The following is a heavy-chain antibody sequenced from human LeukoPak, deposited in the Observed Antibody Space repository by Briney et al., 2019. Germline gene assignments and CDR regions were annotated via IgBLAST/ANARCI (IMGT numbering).Heavy chain of an antibody. Sequence: GGSLRLSCAASGFTFSSYEMNWVRQAPGKGLEWVSYISSSGSTIYYADSVKGGFTISRDNAKNSLYLQMNSLRAEKTAVYYCASPVSARGYWGQGTLVTVSS. CDR3: ASPVSARGY. CDR1: GFTFSSYE. D-gene: IGHD6-6*01. J-gene: IGHJ4*02. CDR2: ISSSGSTI. V-gene: IGHV3-48*03.